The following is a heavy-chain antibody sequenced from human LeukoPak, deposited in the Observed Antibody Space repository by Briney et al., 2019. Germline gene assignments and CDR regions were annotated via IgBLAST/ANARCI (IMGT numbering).Heavy chain of an antibody. CDR3: ARDSTMVRGAIGLDY. Sequence: SQTLSLTCTVSGGSISSYYWSWIRQPPGKGLEYIGYIYHSGSTNYNPSLKSRVPISVDTSKNQFSLKLSSVTAADTAVYYCARDSTMVRGAIGLDYWGQGTLVTVSS. V-gene: IGHV4-59*01. CDR1: GGSISSYY. J-gene: IGHJ4*02. D-gene: IGHD3-10*01. CDR2: IYHSGST.